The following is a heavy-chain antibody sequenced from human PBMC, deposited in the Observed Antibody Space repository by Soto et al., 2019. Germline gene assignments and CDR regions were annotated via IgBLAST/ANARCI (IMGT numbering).Heavy chain of an antibody. CDR2: INPRSGST. CDR1: AYTFTSYY. CDR3: ARGSYYDSSGYPN. V-gene: IGHV1-46*01. Sequence: ASVKFSCSAAAYTFTSYYMHCVRHHPRQGLEWLGIINPRSGSTSYAQNFQGRVTMTRDTSTSTVYMELSSVTSADPAVYYCARGSYYDSSGYPNWGQGTLVTVSS. D-gene: IGHD3-22*01. J-gene: IGHJ4*02.